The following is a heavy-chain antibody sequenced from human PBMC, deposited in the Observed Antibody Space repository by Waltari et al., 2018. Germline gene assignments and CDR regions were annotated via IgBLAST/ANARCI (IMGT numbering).Heavy chain of an antibody. V-gene: IGHV1-69*08. J-gene: IGHJ3*02. CDR2: IIPIFGTA. CDR3: ATAHCSSTSCYMRTRDAFDI. CDR1: GGTFSSYA. Sequence: QVQLVQSGAEVKKPGSSVKVSCKASGGTFSSYAISWVRQAPGQGLEWMGRIIPIFGTANYAQKFQGRVTITADTSTDTAYMELSSLRSEDTAVYYCATAHCSSTSCYMRTRDAFDIWGQGTMVTVSS. D-gene: IGHD2-2*02.